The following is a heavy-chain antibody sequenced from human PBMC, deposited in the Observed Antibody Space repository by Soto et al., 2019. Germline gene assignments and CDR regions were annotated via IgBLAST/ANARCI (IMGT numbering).Heavy chain of an antibody. D-gene: IGHD6-13*01. Sequence: PGGSLRLSCAASGFTFSSYGMHWVRQAPGKGLEWVAVISYDGSNKYYADSVKGRFTISRDNSKNTLYLQMNSLRAEDTAVYYCAKLAAHRADYWGQGTLVTSPQ. CDR1: GFTFSSYG. J-gene: IGHJ4*02. V-gene: IGHV3-30*18. CDR2: ISYDGSNK. CDR3: AKLAAHRADY.